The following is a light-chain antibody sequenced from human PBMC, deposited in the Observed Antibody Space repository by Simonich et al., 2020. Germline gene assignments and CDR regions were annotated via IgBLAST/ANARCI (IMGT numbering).Light chain of an antibody. CDR1: SSDVGGYNY. CDR3: SSYTSSSTLV. V-gene: IGLV2-14*01. CDR2: DVS. Sequence: QSARTQPASVSGSPGQSITISCTGTSSDVGGYNYVSWYQQHPGKAPQIMIYDVSKRPAGVSTRFSGSKSGNTASLTISGLQAEDEADYYCSSYTSSSTLVFGGGTKLTVL. J-gene: IGLJ3*02.